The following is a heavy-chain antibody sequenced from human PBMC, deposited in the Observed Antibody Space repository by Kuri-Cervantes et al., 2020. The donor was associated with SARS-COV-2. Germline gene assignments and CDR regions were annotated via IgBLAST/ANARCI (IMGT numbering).Heavy chain of an antibody. D-gene: IGHD3-3*01. CDR3: ARQLRQITNYDFWSGTPDAFDY. CDR1: GGSISSGDYY. Sequence: SETLSLTCTVSGGSISSGDYYWGWIRQPPGKGLEWIGSIYYSGSTYYNPSLKSRVTISVDTSKNQFSLKLSSVTAADTAVYYCARQLRQITNYDFWSGTPDAFDYWGQGTLVTVSS. J-gene: IGHJ4*02. V-gene: IGHV4-39*01. CDR2: IYYSGST.